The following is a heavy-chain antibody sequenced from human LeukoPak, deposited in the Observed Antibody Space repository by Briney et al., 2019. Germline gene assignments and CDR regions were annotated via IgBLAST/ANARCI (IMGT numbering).Heavy chain of an antibody. CDR1: GGSISSGSYY. V-gene: IGHV4-61*02. CDR3: ARDYSSGSLGDY. CDR2: IYTSGST. D-gene: IGHD6-19*01. J-gene: IGHJ4*02. Sequence: SETLSLTCTVSGGSISSGSYYWSWIRQPAGKGLEWIGRIYTSGSTNYNPSLKSRVTISVDTSKNQFSLKLSSVTAADTAVYYCARDYSSGSLGDYWGQGTLVTVSS.